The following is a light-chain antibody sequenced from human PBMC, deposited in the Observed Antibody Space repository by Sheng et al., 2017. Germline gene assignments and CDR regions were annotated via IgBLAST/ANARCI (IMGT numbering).Light chain of an antibody. J-gene: IGKJ4*01. Sequence: DIQMTQSPSTLSASVGDRVTITCRASQSITSWLAWYQQKPGKAPKLLMYDISSLETGVPSRFSGSGSGTEFTLTISSLQPDDFATYYCQQYNSYSPPTFGGGTKVEDQT. CDR1: QSITSW. V-gene: IGKV1-5*01. CDR3: QQYNSYSPPT. CDR2: DIS.